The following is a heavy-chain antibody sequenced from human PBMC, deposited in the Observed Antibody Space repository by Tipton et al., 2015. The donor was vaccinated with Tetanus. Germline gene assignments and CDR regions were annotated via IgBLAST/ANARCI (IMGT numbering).Heavy chain of an antibody. Sequence: TLSLTCTVSGGSISSGGYYWSWIRQHPGKGLEWIGYIYYSGSTYYNPSLKSRLTISVDTSKNQFSLKVSSVTAADTAVYYCARLSSSANDAHAFDIWGQGTMVTVSS. D-gene: IGHD3-22*01. CDR2: IYYSGST. J-gene: IGHJ3*02. V-gene: IGHV4-31*03. CDR1: GGSISSGGYY. CDR3: ARLSSSANDAHAFDI.